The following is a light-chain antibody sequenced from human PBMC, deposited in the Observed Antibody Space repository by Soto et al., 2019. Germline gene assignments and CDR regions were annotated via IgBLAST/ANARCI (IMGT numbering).Light chain of an antibody. CDR1: QSIETW. Sequence: DIQMTQSPSTLSASIGDTVTITCRASQSIETWLAWYQQKPGKAPKLLIYDASSLQDGVPSRFSGSGSGTDFTLTISSLQPDDFATYYCQQYNTYSPWTFGQGTKVEIK. V-gene: IGKV1-5*01. J-gene: IGKJ1*01. CDR3: QQYNTYSPWT. CDR2: DAS.